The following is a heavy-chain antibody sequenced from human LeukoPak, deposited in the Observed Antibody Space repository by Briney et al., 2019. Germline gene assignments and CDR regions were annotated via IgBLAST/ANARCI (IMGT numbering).Heavy chain of an antibody. CDR1: GFTFGAYA. J-gene: IGHJ4*02. CDR2: ISGNGDST. Sequence: QPGGSLRLSCAGSGFTFGAYAMHWVRQAPGKGLEWVSLISGNGDSTYYADSVKGRFTISRDNSKDFLYLQTNSLTTEDTALYYCAKGHSSSSWYPLEDHWGQGTLVTVSS. D-gene: IGHD6-13*01. V-gene: IGHV3-43*02. CDR3: AKGHSSSSWYPLEDH.